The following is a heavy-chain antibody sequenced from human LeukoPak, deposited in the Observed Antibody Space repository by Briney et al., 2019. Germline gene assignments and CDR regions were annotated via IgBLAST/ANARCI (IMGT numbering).Heavy chain of an antibody. J-gene: IGHJ4*02. CDR1: GGSISSYY. V-gene: IGHV4-59*01. CDR3: ARAYDFWSGLDY. Sequence: SETLSLICTVSGGSISSYYWSWIRQPPGKGLEWIGYIYYSGSTNYNPSLKSRVTISVDTSKNQFSLKLSSVTAADTAVYYCARAYDFWSGLDYWGQGTLVTVSS. CDR2: IYYSGST. D-gene: IGHD3-3*01.